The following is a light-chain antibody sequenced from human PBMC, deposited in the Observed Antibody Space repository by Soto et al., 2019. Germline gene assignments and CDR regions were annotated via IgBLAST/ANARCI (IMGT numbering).Light chain of an antibody. Sequence: QSVLTQPPSGSGSPGQSVTISCTGTSSEVGGYNYVSWYQQYPGRAPKLMIYEVTKRPSGVPDRFSGSKSGNTASLTVSGLQAEDEADYSCSSYAASNNFYFVFGGGTQLTVL. CDR3: SSYAASNNFYFV. CDR2: EVT. CDR1: SSEVGGYNY. J-gene: IGLJ3*02. V-gene: IGLV2-8*01.